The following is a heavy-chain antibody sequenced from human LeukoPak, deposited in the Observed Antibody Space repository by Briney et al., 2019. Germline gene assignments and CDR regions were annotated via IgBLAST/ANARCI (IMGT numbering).Heavy chain of an antibody. J-gene: IGHJ4*02. CDR2: ISGSGSNT. CDR3: AKSPIFGVVPSKYYFDY. CDR1: GFTFSNNA. D-gene: IGHD3-3*01. V-gene: IGHV3-23*01. Sequence: GGSLRLSCAASGFTFSNNAMSWVRQAPGKGLEWVSGISGSGSNTYYANSVKGRFTISRDNSKNTLYLQMNSLRAEDTAVYYCAKSPIFGVVPSKYYFDYWGQGTLVTVSS.